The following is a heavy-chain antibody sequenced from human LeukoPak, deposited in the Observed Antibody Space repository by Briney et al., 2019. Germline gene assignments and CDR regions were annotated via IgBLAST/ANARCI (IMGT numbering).Heavy chain of an antibody. Sequence: SEPLSLTCTVSGVSLSIYYWSWLRQPPGKGLEWIGYIYYSESTNYSPSLTSRLTLSVDTSKNQFSLKLSSVTAADTAVYYCARTYGSSGLGYFDLWGRSTLVTVSS. V-gene: IGHV4-59*01. CDR3: ARTYGSSGLGYFDL. D-gene: IGHD6-13*01. CDR1: GVSLSIYY. J-gene: IGHJ2*01. CDR2: IYYSEST.